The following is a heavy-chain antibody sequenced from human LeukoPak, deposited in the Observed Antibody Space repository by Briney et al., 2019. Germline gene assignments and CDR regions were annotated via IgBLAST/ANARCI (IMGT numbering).Heavy chain of an antibody. CDR1: GFTFSSYW. J-gene: IGHJ3*02. Sequence: GGSLRLSCAASGFTFSSYWMSWVRQAPGKGLEWVSYISSSSSTIYYADSVKGRFTISRDNAKNSLYLQMNSLRAEDTAVYYCARDWQRAAGTPDAFDIWGQGTMVTVSS. D-gene: IGHD6-13*01. CDR3: ARDWQRAAGTPDAFDI. V-gene: IGHV3-48*01. CDR2: ISSSSSTI.